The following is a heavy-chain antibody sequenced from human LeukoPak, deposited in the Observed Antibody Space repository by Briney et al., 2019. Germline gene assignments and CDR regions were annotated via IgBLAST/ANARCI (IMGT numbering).Heavy chain of an antibody. CDR3: AREHDFWSGYYVRDAFDI. D-gene: IGHD3-3*01. J-gene: IGHJ3*02. Sequence: SGGSLRLSCAASGFTFSDYYMSWIRQAPGKGLEWVSYISSSGSTMYYADSVKGRFTISRDNAKNSLYLQMNSLRAEDTAVYYCAREHDFWSGYYVRDAFDIWGQGTMVTVSS. CDR1: GFTFSDYY. CDR2: ISSSGSTM. V-gene: IGHV3-11*04.